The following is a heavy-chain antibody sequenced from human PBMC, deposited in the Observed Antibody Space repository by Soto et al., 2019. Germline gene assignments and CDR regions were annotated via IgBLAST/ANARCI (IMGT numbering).Heavy chain of an antibody. CDR1: GGSISNYF. Sequence: SETLSLTCTVSGGSISNYFWNWIRQPPGKGLEWIGYMHYSGSTNYNPSLKSRVTMSVDTSKNHFSLNLKSVTAADTAVYFCAKHAFGSGHFDYWGQGIQVTVSS. CDR2: MHYSGST. J-gene: IGHJ4*02. D-gene: IGHD3-16*01. CDR3: AKHAFGSGHFDY. V-gene: IGHV4-59*01.